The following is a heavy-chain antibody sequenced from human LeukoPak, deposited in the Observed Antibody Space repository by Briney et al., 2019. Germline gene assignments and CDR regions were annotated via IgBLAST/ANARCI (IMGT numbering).Heavy chain of an antibody. V-gene: IGHV3-20*04. CDR2: INWNGGGA. J-gene: IGHJ4*02. D-gene: IGHD3-9*01. Sequence: GGSLRLSCAASGFTFDDYAMSWVRQAPGKGLEWVSGINWNGGGAGYADSVKGRFTISRDNGKDSLYLQMNSLRPEDTALYYCARRYDILTGFYVYFFDYWGQGTLVTVSS. CDR1: GFTFDDYA. CDR3: ARRYDILTGFYVYFFDY.